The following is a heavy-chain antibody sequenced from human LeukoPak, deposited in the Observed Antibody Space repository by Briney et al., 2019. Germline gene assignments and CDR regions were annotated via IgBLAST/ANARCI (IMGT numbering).Heavy chain of an antibody. J-gene: IGHJ4*02. CDR2: INSDGSST. Sequence: GGSLRLSCAASGFTFGSYWMHWVRQAPGKGLVWVSRINSDGSSTSYADSVKGRFTISRDNAKNTLYLQMNSLRAEDTAVYYCARAKSVYYYDSSGIDYWGQGTLVTVSS. CDR3: ARAKSVYYYDSSGIDY. V-gene: IGHV3-74*01. D-gene: IGHD3-22*01. CDR1: GFTFGSYW.